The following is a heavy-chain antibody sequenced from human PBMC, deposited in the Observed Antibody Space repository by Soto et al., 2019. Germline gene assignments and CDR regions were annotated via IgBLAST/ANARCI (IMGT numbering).Heavy chain of an antibody. D-gene: IGHD2-15*01. V-gene: IGHV4-61*01. CDR1: GGSVSSGSYY. J-gene: IGHJ5*02. CDR2: IYYSGST. CDR3: ARLVQLLQGRWFDP. Sequence: PSETLSLTCTVSGGSVSSGSYYWSWIRQPPGKGLEWIGYIYYSGSTNYNPSLKSRVTISVDTSKNQFSLKLSSVTAADTAVYYCARLVQLLQGRWFDPWGQGTLVTVSS.